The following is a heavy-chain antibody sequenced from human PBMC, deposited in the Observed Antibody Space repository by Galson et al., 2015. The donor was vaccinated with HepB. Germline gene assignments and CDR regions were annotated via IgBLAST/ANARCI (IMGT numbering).Heavy chain of an antibody. CDR1: GFTFSSYS. V-gene: IGHV3-30*18. J-gene: IGHJ3*02. CDR2: ISYDGSNK. Sequence: SLRLSCAASGFTFSSYSMNWVRQAPGKGLEWVAVISYDGSNKYYADSVKGRFTISRDNSKNTLYLQMNSLRAEDTAVYYCAKGADFWTSSDAFDIWGQGTMVTVSS. D-gene: IGHD3-3*01. CDR3: AKGADFWTSSDAFDI.